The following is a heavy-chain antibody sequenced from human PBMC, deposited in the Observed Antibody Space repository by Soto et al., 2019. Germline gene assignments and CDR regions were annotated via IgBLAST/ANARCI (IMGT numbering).Heavy chain of an antibody. D-gene: IGHD2-8*01. V-gene: IGHV1-3*01. CDR2: INAGNGNT. Sequence: ASVKGSCKASGYTFTGDAMHWVRQAPGQRLEWMGWINAGNGNTKYSQKFQGRVTITRDTSASTAYMELSSLRSEDTAVYYCARLDCTNGVCTLDYWGQGTLVTVSS. CDR1: GYTFTGDA. J-gene: IGHJ4*02. CDR3: ARLDCTNGVCTLDY.